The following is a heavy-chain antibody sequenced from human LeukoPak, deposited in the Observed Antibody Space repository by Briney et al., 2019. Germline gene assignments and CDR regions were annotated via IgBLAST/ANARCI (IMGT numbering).Heavy chain of an antibody. CDR2: IYYSGST. CDR3: ARELLRHDILTGSYFDY. J-gene: IGHJ4*02. CDR1: GGSISSYY. Sequence: RPSETLSLTCTVSGGSISSYYWSWIRQPPGKGLEWIGYIYYSGSTNYNPSLKSRVTISVDTSKNQFSLKLSSVTAADTAVYYCARELLRHDILTGSYFDYWGQGTLVTVSS. D-gene: IGHD3-9*01. V-gene: IGHV4-59*01.